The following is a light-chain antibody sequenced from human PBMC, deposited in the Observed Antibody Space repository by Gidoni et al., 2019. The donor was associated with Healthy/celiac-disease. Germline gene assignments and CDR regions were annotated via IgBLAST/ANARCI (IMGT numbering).Light chain of an antibody. CDR3: QQRSNWPLT. CDR1: QSVSSY. J-gene: IGKJ4*01. V-gene: IGKV3-11*01. Sequence: EIVWTQSPATLSLSPGERATISCRASQSVSSYLAWYQQKPGQAPRLLIYDASNRATGIPARFSGSGSGTDFTLTISSLEPEDFTVYYCQQRSNWPLTFSGGTKVELK. CDR2: DAS.